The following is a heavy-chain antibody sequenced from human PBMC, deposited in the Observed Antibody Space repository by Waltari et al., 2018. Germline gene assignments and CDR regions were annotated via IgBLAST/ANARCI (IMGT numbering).Heavy chain of an antibody. Sequence: QVQLVQSGAEVKKPGASVKVSCKASGYTFTSYDINWVRQATGQGLEWMGWMKPNRGNQGYAQKFQCRVTMTRNTAISTAYMELSSLRSEDTAVYYCASSSYYYDSSGLSRRGFDPWGQGTLVTVSS. CDR3: ASSSYYYDSSGLSRRGFDP. CDR1: GYTFTSYD. D-gene: IGHD3-22*01. CDR2: MKPNRGNQ. J-gene: IGHJ5*02. V-gene: IGHV1-8*01.